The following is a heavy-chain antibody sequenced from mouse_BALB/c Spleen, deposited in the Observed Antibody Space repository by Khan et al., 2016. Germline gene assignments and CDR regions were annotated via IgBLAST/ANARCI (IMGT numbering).Heavy chain of an antibody. D-gene: IGHD2-4*01. Sequence: VQLQESDAELVKPGTSVKISCKASGYTFTDHAIHWVKQKPEQGLEWIGYISPGNGDIKYNEKFKGKATLTADKSSSTAYMQLNSLTSEDSAVYFCIYDYRYFDYWGQGTTLTVSS. CDR2: ISPGNGDI. CDR3: IYDYRYFDY. V-gene: IGHV1S53*02. J-gene: IGHJ2*01. CDR1: GYTFTDHA.